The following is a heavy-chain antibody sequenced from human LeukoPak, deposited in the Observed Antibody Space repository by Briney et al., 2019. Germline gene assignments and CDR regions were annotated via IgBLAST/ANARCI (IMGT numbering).Heavy chain of an antibody. J-gene: IGHJ4*02. CDR1: GYSFTGYY. Sequence: EASVKVSCKASGYSFTGYYMHWLRQAPGQGLEWLGWINPNSGDTNFAQKFQGRVTMTGDTSISTAYMELSRLRSDDTAVYYCARGGFFDSSAYRVLDYWGQGTLVTVSS. CDR3: ARGGFFDSSAYRVLDY. D-gene: IGHD3-22*01. V-gene: IGHV1-2*02. CDR2: INPNSGDT.